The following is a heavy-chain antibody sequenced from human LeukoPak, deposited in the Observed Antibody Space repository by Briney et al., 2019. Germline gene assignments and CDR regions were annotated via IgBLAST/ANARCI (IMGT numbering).Heavy chain of an antibody. CDR1: GYTFTSYG. CDR3: ARAGSGWPLYYYYYGMDV. D-gene: IGHD6-19*01. CDR2: ISAYNGNT. Sequence: GASVKVSCKASGYTFTSYGISWVRQAPGQGLEWMGWISAYNGNTNYAQKLQGRVTMTTDTSTSTAYMELRSLRSDDTAVYYCARAGSGWPLYYYYYGMDVLGQGTTVTVSS. J-gene: IGHJ6*02. V-gene: IGHV1-18*01.